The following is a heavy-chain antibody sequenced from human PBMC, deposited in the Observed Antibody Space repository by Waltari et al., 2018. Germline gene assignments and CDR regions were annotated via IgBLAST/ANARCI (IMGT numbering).Heavy chain of an antibody. J-gene: IGHJ4*02. Sequence: QDQLVESGGGVVQPGRSRRLSCVPSGFTFSNYGMHLVRQAPGKGLEWVAVISYDGSKRFYADAVKGRFTISRDNSKNILYLQMNSLRADDTAMYYCVGGQMGDFWGQGTLVTVSS. CDR2: ISYDGSKR. D-gene: IGHD3-16*01. CDR3: VGGQMGDF. V-gene: IGHV3-33*03. CDR1: GFTFSNYG.